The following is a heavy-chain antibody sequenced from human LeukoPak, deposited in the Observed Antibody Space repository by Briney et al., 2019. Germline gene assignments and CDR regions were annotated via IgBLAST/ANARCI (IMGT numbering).Heavy chain of an antibody. CDR2: INPNSGGT. D-gene: IGHD2-21*01. J-gene: IGHJ3*02. V-gene: IGHV1-2*04. CDR1: GYIFTDYF. Sequence: GASVKVSCKASGYIFTDYFIHWLRQAPRQGLEWMGWINPNSGGTNYAQKFQGWVTMTRDTSISTAYMELSRLRSDDTAVYYCARVGARGDNDAFDIWGQGTMVTVSS. CDR3: ARVGARGDNDAFDI.